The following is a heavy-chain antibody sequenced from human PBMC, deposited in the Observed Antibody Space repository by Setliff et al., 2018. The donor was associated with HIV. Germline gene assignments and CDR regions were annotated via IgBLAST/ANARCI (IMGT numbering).Heavy chain of an antibody. J-gene: IGHJ4*02. CDR1: GYTLTELS. D-gene: IGHD6-6*01. CDR2: FDPKDGKT. Sequence: GASVKVSCKVSGYTLTELSRHWVRQAPGKGLEWMGSFDPKDGKTRYAQKFQGRVTMTEDTSTDTAYMELSSLRSEGTAVYYYVTGSAARPFDYWGQGTLVTRLL. CDR3: VTGSAARPFDY. V-gene: IGHV1-24*01.